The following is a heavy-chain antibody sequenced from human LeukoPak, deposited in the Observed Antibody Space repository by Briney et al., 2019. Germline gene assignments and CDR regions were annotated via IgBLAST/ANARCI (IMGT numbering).Heavy chain of an antibody. D-gene: IGHD6-13*01. CDR3: AKDSRYSSHWYYHTLDV. CDR2: ISRSGDST. J-gene: IGHJ6*01. V-gene: IGHV3-23*01. Sequence: GGSLRLSCAASGFTFSNYAMSWVRQAPGKGLEWVSGISRSGDSTFYTDSVKGRFTISRDNSKNTLYLQMNSLRAEDTAVYYCAKDSRYSSHWYYHTLDVRGQGTTVTVSS. CDR1: GFTFSNYA.